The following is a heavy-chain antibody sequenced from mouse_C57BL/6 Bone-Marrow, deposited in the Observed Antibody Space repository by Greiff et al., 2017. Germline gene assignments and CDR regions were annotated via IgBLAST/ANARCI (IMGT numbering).Heavy chain of an antibody. D-gene: IGHD1-1*01. CDR3: ARIYYYGLFDD. V-gene: IGHV5-4*03. Sequence: DVKLVESGGGLVKPGGSLKLSCAASGFTFSSYAMSWVRQTPEKRLEWVATISDGGSYTYYPDNVKGRFTISRDNAKNNLYLQMSHLKSEDTAMYYCARIYYYGLFDDWGKGTTLTVSS. CDR2: ISDGGSYT. CDR1: GFTFSSYA. J-gene: IGHJ2*01.